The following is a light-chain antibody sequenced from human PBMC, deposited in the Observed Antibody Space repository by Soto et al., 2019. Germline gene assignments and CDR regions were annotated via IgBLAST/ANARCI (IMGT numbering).Light chain of an antibody. CDR1: QGISNY. CDR2: AAS. CDR3: QQYYSYPPFT. J-gene: IGKJ3*01. V-gene: IGKV1-8*01. Sequence: AIRMTQSPSSLSASTGDRVTITCRASQGISNYLAWYQQKPGKAPKLLIYAASTLQSGVPPRFSGSGSGTDFTLTISFLQSEDFATYYCQQYYSYPPFTFGPGTKVDIK.